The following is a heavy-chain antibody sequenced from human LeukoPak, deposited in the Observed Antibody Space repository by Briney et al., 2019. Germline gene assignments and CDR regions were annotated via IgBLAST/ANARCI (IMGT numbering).Heavy chain of an antibody. V-gene: IGHV4-30-4*01. Sequence: SQTLSLTCTVSGDSIKSGDNYWSWVRQSPGKGLEWIGYIYYRGSTSYNPSLKSRITLSVDTSKNQFSLKLSSVTAADTAVYYCARGVAQWIQLWTSYGMDVWGQGTTVTVSS. D-gene: IGHD5-18*01. CDR2: IYYRGST. CDR1: GDSIKSGDNY. CDR3: ARGVAQWIQLWTSYGMDV. J-gene: IGHJ6*02.